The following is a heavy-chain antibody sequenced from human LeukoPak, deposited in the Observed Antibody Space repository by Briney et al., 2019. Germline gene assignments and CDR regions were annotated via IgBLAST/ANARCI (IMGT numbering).Heavy chain of an antibody. CDR3: AKDKAGEMATPDY. D-gene: IGHD3-10*01. CDR2: ISYDGSNK. V-gene: IGHV3-30*18. Sequence: GGSLRLSCAASGFTFSSYGMHWVRQAPGKGLEWVAVISYDGSNKYYADSVKGRFTISRDNAKNSLYLQMNSLRAEDTALYYCAKDKAGEMATPDYWGQGTLVTVSS. J-gene: IGHJ4*02. CDR1: GFTFSSYG.